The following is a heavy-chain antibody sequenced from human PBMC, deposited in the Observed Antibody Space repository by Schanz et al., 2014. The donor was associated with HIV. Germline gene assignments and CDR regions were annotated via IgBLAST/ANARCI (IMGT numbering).Heavy chain of an antibody. Sequence: VQLLESGGDLVQPGRSLRLSCAASGFTFDDYAMHWVRQAPGKGLEWVAMISYDGSDKYYADSVKGRFTISRDNSKSTLYLQMSSLRPEDTAVYYCVIQTWDYGDYTASFDIWGHGTMVTVSS. CDR2: ISYDGSDK. CDR3: VIQTWDYGDYTASFDI. D-gene: IGHD4-17*01. V-gene: IGHV3-30*03. CDR1: GFTFDDYA. J-gene: IGHJ3*02.